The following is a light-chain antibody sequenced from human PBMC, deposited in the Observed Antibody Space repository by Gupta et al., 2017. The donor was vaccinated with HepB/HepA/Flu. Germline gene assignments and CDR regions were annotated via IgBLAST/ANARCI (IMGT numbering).Light chain of an antibody. CDR3: QQRSNWPLS. J-gene: IGKJ4*01. Sequence: EIVLTQSQATLSLSPGERATLPCRASQRVSSYLAGYQQKLGQPPRLLIHDASYRATGLPARFRGSGSETDFTLTISSLDPGDCAVYYCQQRSNWPLSFGGGTKVEIK. V-gene: IGKV3-11*01. CDR1: QRVSSY. CDR2: DAS.